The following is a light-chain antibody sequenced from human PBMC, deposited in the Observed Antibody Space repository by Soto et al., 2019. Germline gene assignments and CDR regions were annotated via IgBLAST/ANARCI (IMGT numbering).Light chain of an antibody. Sequence: QSALTQPAYVSGSPGQSITISCTGTSSDVGGYNFVSWYQQHPGKAPKLMIYDVRNRPSGVSNRFSGSKSVNTASLTISGLQAEDEADYYCSSYTSSRTYVFGTGTKVTVL. CDR3: SSYTSSRTYV. J-gene: IGLJ1*01. CDR1: SSDVGGYNF. CDR2: DVR. V-gene: IGLV2-14*01.